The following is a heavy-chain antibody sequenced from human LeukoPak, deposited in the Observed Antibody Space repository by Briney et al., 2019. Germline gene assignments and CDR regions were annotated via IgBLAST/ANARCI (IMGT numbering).Heavy chain of an antibody. V-gene: IGHV5-51*01. J-gene: IGHJ4*02. CDR3: ARLGGNYYDSSGYYPADY. D-gene: IGHD3-22*01. CDR1: GYRFANYW. Sequence: GESLKISCKGSGYRFANYWIGWVRQMPGKVLEWMGIIYPGDSDTRYSPSSQGHVTISADKSISTAFLQWSSLQASDTAMYYCARLGGNYYDSSGYYPADYWGQGTLVTVSS. CDR2: IYPGDSDT.